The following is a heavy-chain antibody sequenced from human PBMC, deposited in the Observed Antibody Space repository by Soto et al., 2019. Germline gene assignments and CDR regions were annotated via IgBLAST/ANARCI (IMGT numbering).Heavy chain of an antibody. CDR3: ARDPPRWIFGTPFGGMDV. CDR2: ISSSSSYT. Sequence: GSLRLSCVASGFTFSDYYMSWIRQAPGKGLEWVSYISSSSSYTNYADSVKGRFTISRDNAKNSLYLQMNSLRAEDTAVYYCARDPPRWIFGTPFGGMDVWGQGTTVTVSS. J-gene: IGHJ6*02. D-gene: IGHD3-3*01. V-gene: IGHV3-11*06. CDR1: GFTFSDYY.